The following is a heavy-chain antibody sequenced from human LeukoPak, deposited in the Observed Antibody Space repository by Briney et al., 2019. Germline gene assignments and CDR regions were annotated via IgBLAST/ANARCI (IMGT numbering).Heavy chain of an antibody. CDR1: GGTFSSYA. J-gene: IGHJ4*02. CDR3: ARALGYSYGDGYFDY. CDR2: IIPIFGTA. Sequence: SVKVSCKASGGTFSSYAISWVRRAPGQGLEWMGGIIPIFGTANYAQKFQGRVTITADESTSTAYMELSSLRSEDTAVYYCARALGYSYGDGYFDYWGQGTLVTVSS. D-gene: IGHD5-18*01. V-gene: IGHV1-69*13.